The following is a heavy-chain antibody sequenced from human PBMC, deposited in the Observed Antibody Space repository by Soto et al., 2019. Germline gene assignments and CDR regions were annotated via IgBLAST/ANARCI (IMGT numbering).Heavy chain of an antibody. CDR2: IYWSDDK. CDR1: GFSLSTPGVG. D-gene: IGHD5-12*01. Sequence: QITLKESGPTLVKPTQTLRLTCTFSGFSLSTPGVGVGWVRQPPGKALEWLARIYWSDDKRYSLSLKNRLTITKDISKNQVVLTMTNMDPVDTGTYYCTRSDSYSGFDPYIDHWGQGTLVTVSS. CDR3: TRSDSYSGFDPYIDH. V-gene: IGHV2-5*01. J-gene: IGHJ4*02.